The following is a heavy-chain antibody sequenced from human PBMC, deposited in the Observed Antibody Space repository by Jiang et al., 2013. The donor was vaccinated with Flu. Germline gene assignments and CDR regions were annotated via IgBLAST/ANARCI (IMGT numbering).Heavy chain of an antibody. Sequence: VKVSCKASGYTFTGYYMHWVRQAPGQGLEWMGRINPNSGGTNYAQKFQGRVTMTRDTSISTAYMELSRLRSDDTAVYYCASRARKYYYYYGMDVWGQGTTVTVSS. V-gene: IGHV1-2*06. D-gene: IGHD3-10*01. CDR1: GYTFTGYY. J-gene: IGHJ6*02. CDR3: ASRARKYYYYYGMDV. CDR2: INPNSGGT.